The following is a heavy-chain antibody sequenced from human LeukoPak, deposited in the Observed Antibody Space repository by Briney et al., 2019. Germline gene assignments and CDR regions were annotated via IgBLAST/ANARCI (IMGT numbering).Heavy chain of an antibody. CDR2: IYYSGST. Sequence: SETLFLTCTVSGGSVSSYYWSWIRRPPGKGLEWIGYIYYSGSTNYNPSLKSRVTISVDTSKNQFSLKLSSVTAADTAVYHCARDNWNYGSSMDVWGQGTTVTVSS. CDR1: GGSVSSYY. J-gene: IGHJ6*02. D-gene: IGHD1-7*01. CDR3: ARDNWNYGSSMDV. V-gene: IGHV4-59*02.